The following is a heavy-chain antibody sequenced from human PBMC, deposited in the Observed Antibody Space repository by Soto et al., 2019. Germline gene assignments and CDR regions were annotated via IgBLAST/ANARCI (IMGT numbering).Heavy chain of an antibody. CDR3: AKVVNQDIVVVVAAMYFDY. D-gene: IGHD2-15*01. J-gene: IGHJ4*02. V-gene: IGHV3-23*01. Sequence: EVQLLESGGGLVQPGGSLRLSCAASGFTFSSYAMSWVRQAPGKGLEWVSAISGSGGSTYYADSVKGRFTISRDNSKNTLYLQMNSLRAEDTAVYYCAKVVNQDIVVVVAAMYFDYWGQGTLVTVSS. CDR2: ISGSGGST. CDR1: GFTFSSYA.